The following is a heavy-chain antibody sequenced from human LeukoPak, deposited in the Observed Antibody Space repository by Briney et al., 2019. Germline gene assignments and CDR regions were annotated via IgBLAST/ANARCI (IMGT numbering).Heavy chain of an antibody. CDR3: GMSGDRVPLQDDVFDV. CDR1: GYRFIDYC. V-gene: IGHV5-51*01. J-gene: IGHJ3*01. Sequence: GESLKISCQGSGYRFIDYCIGWVRQMPGKGLEWMGIIYPGDSGPTYSPSFQGQVTISVDKSINTAYLQWSSLQASDTAMYYCGMSGDRVPLQDDVFDVWGQGTMVTVST. D-gene: IGHD1-26*01. CDR2: IYPGDSGP.